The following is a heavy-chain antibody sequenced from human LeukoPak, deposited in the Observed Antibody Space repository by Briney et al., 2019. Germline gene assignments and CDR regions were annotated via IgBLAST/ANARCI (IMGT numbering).Heavy chain of an antibody. D-gene: IGHD2-2*03. CDR3: VREIGYCSSTSCYVPEY. V-gene: IGHV4-31*03. CDR1: GDSINSDGYY. J-gene: IGHJ4*02. CDR2: IHNSGRT. Sequence: SETLSLTCTVSGDSINSDGYYWSWIRQHPGKGLEWIGYIHNSGRTYYNPSLESRVTISADPSKNQFSLKLSSVTAADTAVYFCVREIGYCSSTSCYVPEYWGQGTLDTVSS.